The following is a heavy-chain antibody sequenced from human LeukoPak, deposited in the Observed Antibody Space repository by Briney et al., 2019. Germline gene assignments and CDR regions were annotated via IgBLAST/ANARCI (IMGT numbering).Heavy chain of an antibody. V-gene: IGHV4-39*01. J-gene: IGHJ4*02. D-gene: IGHD3-22*01. CDR2: IYYSGST. Sequence: PSETLSLTCTVSGGSVSSSSYYWGWIRQPPGKGLEWIGSIYYSGSTYYNPSLKSRVTISVDTSKNQFSLELRSVTAADTAVYYCARHYYDSSNYYPPAYWGQGNLVTVSS. CDR3: ARHYYDSSNYYPPAY. CDR1: GGSVSSSSYY.